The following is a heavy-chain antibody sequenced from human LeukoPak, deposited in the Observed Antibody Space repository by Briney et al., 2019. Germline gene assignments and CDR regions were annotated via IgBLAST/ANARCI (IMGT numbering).Heavy chain of an antibody. Sequence: TLSLTCAVSGGSISSGGYSWSWIRQPPGKGLEWIGYIYYSGSTYYNPSLKSRVTISVDTSKNQFSLKLSSVTAADTAVYYCARVRYSSFDPWGQGTLVTVSS. D-gene: IGHD2-21*01. J-gene: IGHJ5*02. CDR2: IYYSGST. CDR3: ARVRYSSFDP. CDR1: GGSISSGGYS. V-gene: IGHV4-31*11.